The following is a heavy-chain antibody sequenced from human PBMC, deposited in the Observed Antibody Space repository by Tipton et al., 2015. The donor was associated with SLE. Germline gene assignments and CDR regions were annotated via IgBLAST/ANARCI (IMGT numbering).Heavy chain of an antibody. J-gene: IGHJ6*03. CDR2: ISYDGTNK. Sequence: QVQLVQSGGGVVQPGRSLRLSCAASGFTVSNYPMHWVRQAPGKGLEWVAVISYDGTNKYYADSVKGRFTISRDNFKNTVDLQMNSLRAEDTAVYYCARRALPWAYYYYMAVWGTGTTVTVSS. CDR1: GFTVSNYP. V-gene: IGHV3-30*14. CDR3: ARRALPWAYYYYMAV. D-gene: IGHD7-27*01.